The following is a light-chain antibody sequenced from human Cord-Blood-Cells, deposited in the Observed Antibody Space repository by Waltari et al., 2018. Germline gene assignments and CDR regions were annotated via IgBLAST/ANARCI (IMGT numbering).Light chain of an antibody. J-gene: IGKJ3*01. CDR3: QQYYSTPPSFT. Sequence: DIVMTQSPDSLAVSLGERATINCKSSQSVLYSSNNKNYLAGYQQKPGQPPKLLIYWASTRESGVPDRCSGSGSGTDFTLTISSLQAEDVAVYYCQQYYSTPPSFTFGPGTKVDIK. CDR1: QSVLYSSNNKNY. CDR2: WAS. V-gene: IGKV4-1*01.